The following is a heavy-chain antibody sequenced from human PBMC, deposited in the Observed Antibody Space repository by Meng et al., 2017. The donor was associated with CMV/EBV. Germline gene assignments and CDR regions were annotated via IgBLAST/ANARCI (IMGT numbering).Heavy chain of an antibody. Sequence: GGSLTLSCTASGFTFDYHALYWVRQAAGKGLEWVAGISWNSVSIGYANSVKGRFIISRDDAKSSLYLQMNSLRTEDTAMYFCAKLQGSKDYWGQGTLVTVSS. CDR1: GFTFDYHA. V-gene: IGHV3-9*01. J-gene: IGHJ4*02. CDR3: AKLQGSKDY. CDR2: ISWNSVSI.